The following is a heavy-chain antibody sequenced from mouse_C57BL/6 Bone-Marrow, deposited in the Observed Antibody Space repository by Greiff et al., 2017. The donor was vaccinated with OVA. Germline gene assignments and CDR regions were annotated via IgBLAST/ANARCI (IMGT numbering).Heavy chain of an antibody. Sequence: VQLQQSGPVLARPGASVKMSCKTSGYTFTSYWMHWVKQRPGQGLEWIGAIYPGNSDTSYNQKFKGKAKLTAFTSASTAYMELSSLTNEDSAVYYCTRRGWLLPYYAMDYWGQGTSVTVSS. CDR2: IYPGNSDT. CDR1: GYTFTSYW. V-gene: IGHV1-5*01. J-gene: IGHJ4*01. CDR3: TRRGWLLPYYAMDY. D-gene: IGHD2-3*01.